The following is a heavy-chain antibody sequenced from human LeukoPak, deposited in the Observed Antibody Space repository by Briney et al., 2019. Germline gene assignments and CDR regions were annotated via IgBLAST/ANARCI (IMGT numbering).Heavy chain of an antibody. CDR1: GDSISGYY. D-gene: IGHD4-11*01. Sequence: SETLSLTCTVSGDSISGYYWTWIRQPPGEGLEWIGYIYYSGSTNYNPSLKSRLIISVDTSKNQFSLKLSSVTAADTAVYYCARLRGNYFPDYWGQGFLVTVSS. J-gene: IGHJ4*02. CDR3: ARLRGNYFPDY. V-gene: IGHV4-59*01. CDR2: IYYSGST.